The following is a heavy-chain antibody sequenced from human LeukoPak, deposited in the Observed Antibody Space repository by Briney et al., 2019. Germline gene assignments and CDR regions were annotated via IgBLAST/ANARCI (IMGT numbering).Heavy chain of an antibody. V-gene: IGHV3-48*03. J-gene: IGHJ4*02. CDR2: ISSSGSTI. CDR3: ARPYSSSSDY. Sequence: PGGSLILSCAASGFTFSSYEMNWARQAPGKGLEWVSYISSSGSTIYYADSVKGRFTISRDNAKNSLYLQMNSLRAEDTAVYYCARPYSSSSDYWGQGTLVTVSS. CDR1: GFTFSSYE. D-gene: IGHD6-6*01.